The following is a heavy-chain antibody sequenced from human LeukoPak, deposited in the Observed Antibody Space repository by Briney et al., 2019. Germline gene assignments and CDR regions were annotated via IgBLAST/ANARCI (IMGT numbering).Heavy chain of an antibody. CDR3: ARDYAYRSSYIIDY. J-gene: IGHJ4*02. CDR1: GFTFSSYS. Sequence: GGSLRLSCAASGFTFSSYSMNCVRQAPGKGLEWVSYINSSSSTIYYADSVKGRFTISRDNAKNSLYLQMHSLRDEDTAVYYCARDYAYRSSYIIDYWGQGTLVTVSS. D-gene: IGHD6-6*01. CDR2: INSSSSTI. V-gene: IGHV3-48*02.